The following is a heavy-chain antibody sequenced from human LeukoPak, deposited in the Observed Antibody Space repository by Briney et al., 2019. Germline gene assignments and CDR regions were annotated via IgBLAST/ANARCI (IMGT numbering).Heavy chain of an antibody. Sequence: PGGSLRLSCAASGFTFDDYGMSWVRQAPGKGLEWVSGINWNGGSTGYADSVKGRFTISRDNAKNSLYLQMNSLRDEDTAVYYCARDYYNTSGYYHGGYWGQGTLVTVSS. V-gene: IGHV3-20*04. D-gene: IGHD3-22*01. CDR2: INWNGGST. J-gene: IGHJ4*02. CDR3: ARDYYNTSGYYHGGY. CDR1: GFTFDDYG.